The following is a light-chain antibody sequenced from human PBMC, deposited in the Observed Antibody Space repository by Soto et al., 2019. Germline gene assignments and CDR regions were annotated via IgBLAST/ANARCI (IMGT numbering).Light chain of an antibody. V-gene: IGKV1-39*01. CDR2: AAS. J-gene: IGKJ5*01. Sequence: DIQMTQSPSSLSASVGDRVTITCRASESIARHLNWYQQKPGKAPRLLIYAASSFQNGVPSRFRGGGSGTDFTLTISNLQPEDFATYLCQQTYTALSITFGQGTRLEIK. CDR3: QQTYTALSIT. CDR1: ESIARH.